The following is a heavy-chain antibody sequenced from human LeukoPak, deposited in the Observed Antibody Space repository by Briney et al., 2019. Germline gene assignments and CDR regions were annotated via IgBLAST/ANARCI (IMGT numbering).Heavy chain of an antibody. CDR3: ARDRDSSGWYEIYYYYMDV. J-gene: IGHJ6*03. D-gene: IGHD6-19*01. Sequence: GGSLRLSCAAPGFTFSDYYMSWIRQAPGKGLEWVSYISSSGSTIYYADSVKGRFTISRDNAKNSLYLQMNSLRAEDTAVYYCARDRDSSGWYEIYYYYMDVRGKGTTVTVSS. V-gene: IGHV3-11*04. CDR2: ISSSGSTI. CDR1: GFTFSDYY.